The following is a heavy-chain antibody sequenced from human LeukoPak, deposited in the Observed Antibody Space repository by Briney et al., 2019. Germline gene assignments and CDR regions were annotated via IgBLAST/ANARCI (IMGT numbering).Heavy chain of an antibody. CDR1: GFTFSSYS. Sequence: GGSLRLSCAASGFTFSSYSMNWVRQAPGKGLEWVSSISSSSSYIYYADSVKGRFTISRDNAKNSLYLQMNSLRAEDTAVYYCARGPLSYYYGMDVWGQGTTATVSS. V-gene: IGHV3-21*01. CDR2: ISSSSSYI. D-gene: IGHD2-2*01. CDR3: ARGPLSYYYGMDV. J-gene: IGHJ6*02.